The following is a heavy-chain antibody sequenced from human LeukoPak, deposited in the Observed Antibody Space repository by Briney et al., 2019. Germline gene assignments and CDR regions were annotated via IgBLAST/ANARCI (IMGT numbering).Heavy chain of an antibody. CDR3: AREGGEWELLRTFDY. D-gene: IGHD1-26*01. V-gene: IGHV3-7*01. Sequence: GGSLRLSCAASGFTFNTYWMSWVRQAPGRGLEWVANIKQDSSEKNYVDSVKGRFTISKDDANNSLFLQMNSLRAEDTAIYYCAREGGEWELLRTFDYWGQGTLVTVSS. CDR2: IKQDSSEK. J-gene: IGHJ4*02. CDR1: GFTFNTYW.